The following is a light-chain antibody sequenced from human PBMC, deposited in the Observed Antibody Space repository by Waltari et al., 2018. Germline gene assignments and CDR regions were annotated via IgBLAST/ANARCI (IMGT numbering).Light chain of an antibody. J-gene: IGKJ3*01. CDR2: AAS. CDR1: QGISSY. Sequence: QLTQSPSSLSASVGDRVTLTCRASQGISSYLAWYQQKPGKAPKLLIYAASTLQSGVPSRFSGSGSGTDFTLTISSLQPEDFATYYCQQLNSYPRGLFTFGPGTKVDIK. CDR3: QQLNSYPRGLFT. V-gene: IGKV1-9*01.